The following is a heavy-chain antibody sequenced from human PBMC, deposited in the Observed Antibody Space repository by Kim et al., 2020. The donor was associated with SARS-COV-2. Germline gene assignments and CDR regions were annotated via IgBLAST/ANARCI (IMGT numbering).Heavy chain of an antibody. CDR1: GYIFNNYG. D-gene: IGHD2-15*01. V-gene: IGHV7-4-1*02. CDR3: ARAVAASVRWLDP. J-gene: IGHJ5*02. CDR2: INTNTGNP. Sequence: ASVKVSCKASGYIFNNYGMNWVRQAPGQGLEWMGWINTNTGNPTYAQGFTGRFVFSLDTSVSTAYLEISSLKAEDTAVYYCARAVAASVRWLDPWGQGTLVTVSS.